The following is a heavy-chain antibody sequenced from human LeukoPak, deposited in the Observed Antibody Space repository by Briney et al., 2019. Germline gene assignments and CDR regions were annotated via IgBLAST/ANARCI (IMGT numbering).Heavy chain of an antibody. CDR1: GFTFSRYS. D-gene: IGHD3-22*01. CDR3: ARGVSSKYYYDSSGYYPDY. V-gene: IGHV3-21*01. J-gene: IGHJ4*02. CDR2: ISNSRSDI. Sequence: GGPLRLFCAASGFTFSRYSVNWVREAPGKGREGFSSISNSRSDIYYADSVKGRFTIARDNPKNSLYLQMNSLRAEDTAVYYCARGVSSKYYYDSSGYYPDYWGQGTLVTVSS.